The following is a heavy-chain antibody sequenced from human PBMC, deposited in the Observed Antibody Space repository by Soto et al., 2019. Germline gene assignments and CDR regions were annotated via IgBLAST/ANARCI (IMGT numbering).Heavy chain of an antibody. CDR2: IDYSGNS. Sequence: QVQLQESGPGLAETLSLTCTVSGVSITSGDYYWNWIRQSPGKGLEWIGNIDYSGNSYYNPSLKSRLTISLDTSKNEFSLKLSSVTAADTVVYYCASFGVASMNWFDPWGQGTLVTVSS. V-gene: IGHV4-30-4*01. J-gene: IGHJ5*02. CDR3: ASFGVASMNWFDP. CDR1: GVSITSGDYY. D-gene: IGHD3-3*01.